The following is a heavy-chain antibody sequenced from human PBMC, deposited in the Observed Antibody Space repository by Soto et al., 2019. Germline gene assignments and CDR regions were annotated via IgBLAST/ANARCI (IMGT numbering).Heavy chain of an antibody. CDR2: ISSGGATI. CDR3: AGGLGDGYIYPFDI. CDR1: GFTFSNHE. J-gene: IGHJ3*02. V-gene: IGHV3-48*03. Sequence: EVQLVESGGGLVQPGGSLRLSCAASGFTFSNHEMNWVRQAPGKGLEWVSYISSGGATIYYADSVKGRFIISRDNAKNSLNLQMNSLRADDTAVYYCAGGLGDGYIYPFDIWGRGTMVTVSS. D-gene: IGHD5-12*01.